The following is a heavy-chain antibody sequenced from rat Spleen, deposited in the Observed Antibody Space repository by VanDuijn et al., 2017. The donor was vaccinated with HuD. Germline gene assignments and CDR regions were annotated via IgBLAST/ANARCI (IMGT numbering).Heavy chain of an antibody. Sequence: EVQLVESGGGLVQPGRSLKLSCAASGFTFSDYTMAWVRQAPKKGLEWVAAIIYDGSSTYYRDSVKGRFTISRDNAKSTLYLQMDSLRSEDTATYYCASRYGGYVMDAWGQGASVTVSS. CDR2: IIYDGSST. V-gene: IGHV5-17*01. D-gene: IGHD1-11*01. J-gene: IGHJ4*01. CDR3: ASRYGGYVMDA. CDR1: GFTFSDYT.